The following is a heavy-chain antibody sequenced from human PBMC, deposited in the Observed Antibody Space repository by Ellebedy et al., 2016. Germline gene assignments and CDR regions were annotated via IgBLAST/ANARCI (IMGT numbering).Heavy chain of an antibody. Sequence: SETLSLTCAVYGGSFSGYYWTWIRQPPGKGLEWIGEVNHGGSINYNPFLESRLAISVDTSKNQFSLKVNSVTAADTAVYYCARSGRGYGDSDYWGQGTLVTVSS. V-gene: IGHV4-34*01. J-gene: IGHJ4*02. CDR3: ARSGRGYGDSDY. CDR1: GGSFSGYY. D-gene: IGHD2-21*02. CDR2: VNHGGSI.